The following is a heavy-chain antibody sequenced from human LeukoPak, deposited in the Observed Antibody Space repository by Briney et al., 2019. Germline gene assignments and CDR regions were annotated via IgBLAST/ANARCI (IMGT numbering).Heavy chain of an antibody. V-gene: IGHV3-30*18. CDR3: AKFGFRGAAARRFYFDY. CDR2: ISYDGSNK. D-gene: IGHD6-13*01. Sequence: GGSLRLSCAASGFTFSRYGMHWVRQAPGKGLEWVTAISYDGSNKYYADSVKGRFTISRDNSKNTLYVQMNSLRAEDTAVYYCAKFGFRGAAARRFYFDYWGQGTLVTVSS. CDR1: GFTFSRYG. J-gene: IGHJ4*02.